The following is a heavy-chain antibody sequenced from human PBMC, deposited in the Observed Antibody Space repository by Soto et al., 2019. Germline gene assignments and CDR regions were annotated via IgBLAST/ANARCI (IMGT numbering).Heavy chain of an antibody. CDR2: IYPGGDT. Sequence: VQLVESGGGLIQPGGSLRLSCAASGFTVSSNHMTWVRQAPGRGPESVSTIYPGGDTFYAYSVRGRFTISRDNSKNMLYLQMNSLRVDDTTVYYCARGVDTAKAGYWGQGTLVTVSS. D-gene: IGHD5-18*01. V-gene: IGHV3-53*01. J-gene: IGHJ4*02. CDR3: ARGVDTAKAGY. CDR1: GFTVSSNH.